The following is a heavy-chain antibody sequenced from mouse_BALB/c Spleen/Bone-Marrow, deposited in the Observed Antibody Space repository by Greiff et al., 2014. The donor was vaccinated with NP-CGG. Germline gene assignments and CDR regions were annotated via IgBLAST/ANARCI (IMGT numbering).Heavy chain of an antibody. CDR2: IDPADGNT. Sequence: EVKLEESGAELVKPGASVKLSCTASGFNIKDTYMHWVKQRPEQGLEWIGGIDPADGNTKYDPKFQGKATITADTSSNTAYLQLSSLTSEDTAVYYCARWLLNYYAMDYWGQGTSVTVSS. CDR1: GFNIKDTY. CDR3: ARWLLNYYAMDY. D-gene: IGHD2-3*01. J-gene: IGHJ4*01. V-gene: IGHV14-3*02.